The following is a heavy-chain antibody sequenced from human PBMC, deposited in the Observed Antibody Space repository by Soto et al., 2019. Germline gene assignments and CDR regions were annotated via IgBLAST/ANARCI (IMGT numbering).Heavy chain of an antibody. D-gene: IGHD4-17*01. CDR3: ARGRHDYGDYTPNFDY. CDR2: IIPIFGTA. CDR1: GGTFSSYA. V-gene: IGHV1-69*12. Sequence: QVQLVQSGAEVKKPGSSVKVSCKASGGTFSSYAISWVRQAPGQGLEWMGGIIPIFGTANYAQKFQGRVTITADESTSTAYRELSSLRSVDTAVYYCARGRHDYGDYTPNFDYWGQGTLVTVS. J-gene: IGHJ4*02.